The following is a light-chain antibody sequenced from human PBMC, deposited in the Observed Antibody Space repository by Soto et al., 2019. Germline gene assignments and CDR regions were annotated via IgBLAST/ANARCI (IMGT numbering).Light chain of an antibody. Sequence: DIQMTQSPSTLSASVGDRVTITCRASQSISNWLAWYQQKPGKAPKLLIYKASNLESGVSSRFSGSGSGTEFTLTISSLQPDDCATYYCQQYNSAPWTFGQGTKVEIK. CDR2: KAS. CDR3: QQYNSAPWT. V-gene: IGKV1-5*03. J-gene: IGKJ1*01. CDR1: QSISNW.